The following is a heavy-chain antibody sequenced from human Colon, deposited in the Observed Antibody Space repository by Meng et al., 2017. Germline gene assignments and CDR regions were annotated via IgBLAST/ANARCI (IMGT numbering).Heavy chain of an antibody. D-gene: IGHD4-17*01. CDR1: GGSLSTYY. V-gene: IGHV4-34*01. CDR3: AIDYGDYDTFDF. J-gene: IGHJ4*02. CDR2: INHSGST. Sequence: SETLSLTCAVFGGSLSTYYWSWIRQPPGKGLEWIGEINHSGSTNYDSSLKGRVTISVDTSKNQFSLKLSSMTAADTGVYYCAIDYGDYDTFDFWGQGTLVTVSS.